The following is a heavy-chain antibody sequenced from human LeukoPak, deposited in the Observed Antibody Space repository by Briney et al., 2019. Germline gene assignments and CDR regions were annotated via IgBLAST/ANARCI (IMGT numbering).Heavy chain of an antibody. D-gene: IGHD2-15*01. CDR2: INHGGST. V-gene: IGHV4-34*01. CDR1: GGSFSGYY. Sequence: SETLSLTCPVYGGSFSGYYWSWIRQPPAKGREWIGEINHGGSTNYNLSLKSRVTISVDTSKKQFSLKLSSVTAADTAVYYWARGLGSRCPYNWFDPWGQGTQVTVSS. J-gene: IGHJ5*02. CDR3: ARGLGSRCPYNWFDP.